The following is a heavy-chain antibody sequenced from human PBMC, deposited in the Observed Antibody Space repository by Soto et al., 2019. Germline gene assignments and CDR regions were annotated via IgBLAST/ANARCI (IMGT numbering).Heavy chain of an antibody. V-gene: IGHV5-51*01. CDR1: GYSFTSYW. Sequence: GESLKISCKGSGYSFTSYWIGWVRQMPGKGLEWMGIIYPGDSDTRYSPSFQGQVTISADKSISTAYLQWSSLKASDTAMYYCARREFPAVGPRVFDYWGQGTLVTVSS. D-gene: IGHD3-10*01. J-gene: IGHJ4*02. CDR3: ARREFPAVGPRVFDY. CDR2: IYPGDSDT.